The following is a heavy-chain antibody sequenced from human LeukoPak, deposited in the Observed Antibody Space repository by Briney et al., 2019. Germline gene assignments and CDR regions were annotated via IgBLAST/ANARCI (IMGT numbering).Heavy chain of an antibody. CDR1: GFTFSSYA. D-gene: IGHD6-19*01. J-gene: IGHJ4*02. Sequence: PGGSLRLSCAASGFTFSSYAMHWVRQAPGKGLGYVSAISSNGGSTYYANSVKGRFTISRDNSKNTLYLQMCSLRAEDMAVYYCARATIYSSGWYYFDYWGQGTLVTVSS. V-gene: IGHV3-64*01. CDR3: ARATIYSSGWYYFDY. CDR2: ISSNGGST.